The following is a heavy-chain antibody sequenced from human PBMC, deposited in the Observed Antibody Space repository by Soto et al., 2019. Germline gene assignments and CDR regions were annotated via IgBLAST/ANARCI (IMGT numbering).Heavy chain of an antibody. J-gene: IGHJ6*02. D-gene: IGHD6-13*01. CDR2: INSSSSDT. V-gene: IGHV3-21*01. Sequence: SGGSLRLSCAASGFTFSSYSMNWVRQAPGKGLEWVSPINSSSSDTSHADSVKGRFTISRDNAENTLYLQMNSLRAEDTAVYYCARGGLQHALDVWGQGSTVTVSS. CDR1: GFTFSSYS. CDR3: ARGGLQHALDV.